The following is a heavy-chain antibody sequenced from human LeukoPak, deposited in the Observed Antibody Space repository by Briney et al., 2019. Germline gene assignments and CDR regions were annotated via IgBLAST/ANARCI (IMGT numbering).Heavy chain of an antibody. CDR2: ISAYNGNT. CDR1: GYTFTSYG. V-gene: IGHV1-18*01. Sequence: ASVKVSCKASGYTFTSYGISWVRQAPGQGLEWMGCISAYNGNTNYAQKLQGRVTMTTDTSTSKAYMELRSLRSDDTAVYYCARMVVAAINWFDPWGQGTLVTVSS. J-gene: IGHJ5*02. CDR3: ARMVVAAINWFDP. D-gene: IGHD2-15*01.